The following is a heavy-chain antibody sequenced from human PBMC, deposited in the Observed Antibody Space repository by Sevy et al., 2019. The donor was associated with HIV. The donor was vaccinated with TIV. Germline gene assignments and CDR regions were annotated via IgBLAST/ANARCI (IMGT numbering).Heavy chain of an antibody. J-gene: IGHJ6*02. D-gene: IGHD1-1*01. Sequence: ASVKVSCKASGYTFISYAIHWVRQAPGQGLQWMGWINAAGGNTKYSQNFQGRVTFSTDTSANTAYMELSSLRSEDTAVYYCARRGTGVDYYYGMDVWGQGTTVTVSS. CDR3: ARRGTGVDYYYGMDV. V-gene: IGHV1-3*01. CDR2: INAAGGNT. CDR1: GYTFISYA.